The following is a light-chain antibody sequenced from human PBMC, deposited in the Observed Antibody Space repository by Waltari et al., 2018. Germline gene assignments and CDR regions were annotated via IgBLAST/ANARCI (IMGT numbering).Light chain of an antibody. CDR1: KVGDKF. CDR2: QDS. J-gene: IGLJ2*01. V-gene: IGLV3-1*01. CDR3: QASDSSTVE. Sequence: SYELTQPPSVSVSPGQTASITCSGEKVGDKFACWYQQKPGQSPVLVIYQDSKRPSGFPERFSVSNAGKTATLTIRVTQAMDEADFYCQASDSSTVEFGGGTKLTVL.